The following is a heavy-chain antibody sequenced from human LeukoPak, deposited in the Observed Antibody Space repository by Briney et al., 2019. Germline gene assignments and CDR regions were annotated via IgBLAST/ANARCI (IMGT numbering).Heavy chain of an antibody. CDR3: AKGGDTVFGVVPYFAN. D-gene: IGHD3-3*01. J-gene: IGHJ4*02. CDR1: GGNFNSFA. Sequence: SVKVSCKASGGNFNSFAFIWVRQAPGQGLEWMGRVIPIFGTTTYAQKFQGRVTITADKSTTTAYMELTSLKSDDTAVYYCAKGGDTVFGVVPYFANWGQGTLVTVSS. V-gene: IGHV1-69*06. CDR2: VIPIFGTT.